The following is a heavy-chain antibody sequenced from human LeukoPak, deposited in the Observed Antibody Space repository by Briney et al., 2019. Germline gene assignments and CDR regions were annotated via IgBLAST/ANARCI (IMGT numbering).Heavy chain of an antibody. CDR1: GGTFSSYA. D-gene: IGHD3-3*01. V-gene: IGHV1-69*05. Sequence: SVKVSCKASGGTFSSYAISWVRQAPGQGLEWMGGIIPIFGTANYAQKFQGRVTITTDESTSTAYTELSSLRSEDTAVYYCAHSPPSPSLRFLEWLSAPFDYWGQGTLVTVSS. CDR3: AHSPPSPSLRFLEWLSAPFDY. J-gene: IGHJ4*02. CDR2: IIPIFGTA.